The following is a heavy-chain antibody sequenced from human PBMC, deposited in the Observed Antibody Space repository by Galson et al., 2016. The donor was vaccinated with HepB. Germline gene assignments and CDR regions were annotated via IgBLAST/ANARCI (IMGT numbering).Heavy chain of an antibody. V-gene: IGHV4-4*02. D-gene: IGHD3-10*01. CDR2: IYHSGNT. Sequence: SETLSLTCTVSGGSTSSRDWWNWVRQPPGKGLEWIGEIYHSGNTNYNPSLKSRVTISVDKSKNQFSLRLSSVTAADTAVYYCARGFLGSGRIDYWGQGTLVTVSS. J-gene: IGHJ4*02. CDR1: GGSTSSRDW. CDR3: ARGFLGSGRIDY.